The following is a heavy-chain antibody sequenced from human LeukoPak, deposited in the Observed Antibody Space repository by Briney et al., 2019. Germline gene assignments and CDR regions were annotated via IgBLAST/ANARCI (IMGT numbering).Heavy chain of an antibody. CDR2: IIPIFGTA. V-gene: IGHV1-69*06. J-gene: IGHJ4*02. CDR3: ATGLYTSSGWYPFPIDY. Sequence: SVKVSCKASGYTFTSYGIRWVRQAPGQGLEWMGGIIPIFGTANYAQKFQGRVTMTEDTSTDTAYMELSSLRSEDTAVYYCATGLYTSSGWYPFPIDYWGQGTLVTVSS. CDR1: GYTFTSYG. D-gene: IGHD6-19*01.